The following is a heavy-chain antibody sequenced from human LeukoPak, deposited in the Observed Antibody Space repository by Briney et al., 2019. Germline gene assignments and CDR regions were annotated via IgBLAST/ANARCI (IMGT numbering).Heavy chain of an antibody. V-gene: IGHV4-59*01. CDR3: ARARLNWGSGYFDY. D-gene: IGHD7-27*01. CDR2: IYYSGST. J-gene: IGHJ4*02. CDR1: GGSFSGYY. Sequence: PSETLSLTCAVYGGSFSGYYWSWIRQPPGKGLEWIGYIYYSGSTNYNPSLKSRVTISADTSKNQFSLKLSSVTAADTAVYYCARARLNWGSGYFDYWGQGTLVTVSS.